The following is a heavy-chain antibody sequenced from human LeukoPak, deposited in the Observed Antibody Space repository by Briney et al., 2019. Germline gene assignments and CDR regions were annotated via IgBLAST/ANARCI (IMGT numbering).Heavy chain of an antibody. CDR3: AKGILAVAGYNWFDP. CDR2: ISYDGSNK. Sequence: PGGSLRLSCAASGFTFSSYGMHWVRQAPGKGLEWVAVISYDGSNKYYADSVKGRFTISRGNSKNTLYLQMNSLRAEDTAVYYCAKGILAVAGYNWFDPWGQGTLVTVSS. J-gene: IGHJ5*02. D-gene: IGHD6-19*01. CDR1: GFTFSSYG. V-gene: IGHV3-30*18.